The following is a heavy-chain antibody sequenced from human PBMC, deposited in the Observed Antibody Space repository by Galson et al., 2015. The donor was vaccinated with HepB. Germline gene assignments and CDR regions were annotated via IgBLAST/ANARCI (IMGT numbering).Heavy chain of an antibody. Sequence: SLRLSCAASGFTFSVYAMHWVRQAPGKGLEWVSFIGYDGTNKFYADSVKGRYTISRDNSKNTLYLQLNSLRAEDTAVYYCAKTHQRGHSSAWYLGAFDYWGQGTLVTVSS. J-gene: IGHJ4*02. CDR3: AKTHQRGHSSAWYLGAFDY. D-gene: IGHD6-19*01. V-gene: IGHV3-30*02. CDR1: GFTFSVYA. CDR2: IGYDGTNK.